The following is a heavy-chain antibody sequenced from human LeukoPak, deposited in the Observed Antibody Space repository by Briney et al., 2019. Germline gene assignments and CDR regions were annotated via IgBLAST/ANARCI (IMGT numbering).Heavy chain of an antibody. J-gene: IGHJ4*02. CDR1: GFTFSSYG. CDR3: ARDLHYSSTSCYLDY. Sequence: PGGSLRLSCAASGFTFSSYGMNWVRQAPGEGLEWVSVISSSSGYIYYADSVKGRFTISRDNAKNSLYLQMNSLRAEDTAVYYCARDLHYSSTSCYLDYWGQGTLVTVSS. D-gene: IGHD2-2*01. V-gene: IGHV3-21*01. CDR2: ISSSSGYI.